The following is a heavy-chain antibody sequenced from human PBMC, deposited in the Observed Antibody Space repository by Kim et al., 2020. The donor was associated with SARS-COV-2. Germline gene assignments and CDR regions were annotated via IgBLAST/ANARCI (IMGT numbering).Heavy chain of an antibody. D-gene: IGHD1-20*01. Sequence: GGSLRLSCEASGFRFSNAWMSWVRQAPGRGLEWLGRIKAETDGGTTDYAAPVKGRFSISRDDSKNTLFLQINSLKTEDTAVYYCATPVPGIKGAQPFDWWGQGTLVTVSS. CDR1: GFRFSNAW. J-gene: IGHJ4*02. CDR2: IKAETDGGTT. V-gene: IGHV3-15*01. CDR3: ATPVPGIKGAQPFDW.